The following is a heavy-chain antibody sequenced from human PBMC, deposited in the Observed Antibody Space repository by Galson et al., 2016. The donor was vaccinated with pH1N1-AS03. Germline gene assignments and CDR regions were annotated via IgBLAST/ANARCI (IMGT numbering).Heavy chain of an antibody. CDR2: FKSKLSGGTI. D-gene: IGHD5-24*01. CDR1: GVSGVTFSDAW. V-gene: IGHV3-15*01. CDR3: SMATGRTDFDY. J-gene: IGHJ4*02. Sequence: SLRLSCAVSGVSGVTFSDAWMNWVRQAPGKVLEWVARFKSKLSGGTIDYAAPVKGRFIVSRDDSRNTVHLQMNGLKTEDTAVYYCSMATGRTDFDYWGQGTLITVSS.